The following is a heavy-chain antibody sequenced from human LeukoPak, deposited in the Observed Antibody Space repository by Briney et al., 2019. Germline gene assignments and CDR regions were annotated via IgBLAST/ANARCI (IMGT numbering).Heavy chain of an antibody. Sequence: GGSLRLSCAASGFTFSSYSMNWVRQAPGKGLEWVSYISSSSSTINYAGSVKGRFTISRDNAKNSLFLQMNSLRAEDTAVYYCARSRGSSGSYPFDYWGQGTLVTVSS. D-gene: IGHD1-26*01. J-gene: IGHJ4*02. V-gene: IGHV3-48*01. CDR2: ISSSSSTI. CDR3: ARSRGSSGSYPFDY. CDR1: GFTFSSYS.